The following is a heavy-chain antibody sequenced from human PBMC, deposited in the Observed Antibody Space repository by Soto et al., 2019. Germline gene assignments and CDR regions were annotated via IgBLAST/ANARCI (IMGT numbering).Heavy chain of an antibody. CDR1: GFSLSIYE. J-gene: IGHJ4*02. CDR2: INSDGSST. D-gene: IGHD3-16*01. Sequence: GGTLRLSCAASGFSLSIYEIYWVRQAPGKGLVWISRINSDGSSTSYADSVKGRFTVSRDNAKNTVHLQMNSLREEDTAVYYCARNGGGLDYWGRGTLVTVSS. CDR3: ARNGGGLDY. V-gene: IGHV3-74*01.